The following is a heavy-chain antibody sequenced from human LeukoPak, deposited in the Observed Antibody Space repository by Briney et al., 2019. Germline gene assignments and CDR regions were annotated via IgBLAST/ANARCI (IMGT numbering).Heavy chain of an antibody. CDR3: ARTVSSAGWSDDAFDI. V-gene: IGHV3-20*04. Sequence: GGSLRLSCAASGFTFDDYGMSWARQAPGKRLEWVSGINWDGGCTGYADSVKGRFTVSRDNAKNFLYLQMNSLRAEDTALYYCARTVSSAGWSDDAFDIWGQGTMVTVSS. D-gene: IGHD6-19*01. CDR2: INWDGGCT. J-gene: IGHJ3*02. CDR1: GFTFDDYG.